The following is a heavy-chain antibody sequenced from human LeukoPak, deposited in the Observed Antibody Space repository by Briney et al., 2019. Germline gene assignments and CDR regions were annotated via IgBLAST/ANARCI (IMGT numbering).Heavy chain of an antibody. CDR1: GGSISSYY. CDR3: ARYLPNYALRPRYCSSTSCSWSAFDI. V-gene: IGHV4-59*01. J-gene: IGHJ3*02. Sequence: SETLSLTCTVSGGSISSYYWSWIRQPPGKGLEWIGYIYYSGSTNYNPSLKSRVTISVDTSKNQFSLRLSSVTAADTAVYYCARYLPNYALRPRYCSSTSCSWSAFDIWGQGTMVTVSS. D-gene: IGHD2-2*01. CDR2: IYYSGST.